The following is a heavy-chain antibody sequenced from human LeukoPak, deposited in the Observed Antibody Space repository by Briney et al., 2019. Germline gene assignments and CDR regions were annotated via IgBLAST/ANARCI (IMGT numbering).Heavy chain of an antibody. CDR2: IKSKTDGGTT. J-gene: IGHJ4*02. CDR1: GFXXSNXW. CDR3: TTDRYYDYVWGSYRPSPLDY. D-gene: IGHD3-16*02. Sequence: SLRLSCAASGFXXSNXWMSWVRQAPGKGXEWVGRIKSKTDGGTTDYAAPVKGRFTISRDDSKNTLYLQMNSLKTEDTAVYYCTTDRYYDYVWGSYRPSPLDYWGQGTLVTVSS. V-gene: IGHV3-15*01.